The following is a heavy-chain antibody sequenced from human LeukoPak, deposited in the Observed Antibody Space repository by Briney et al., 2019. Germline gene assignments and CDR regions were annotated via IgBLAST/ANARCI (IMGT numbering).Heavy chain of an antibody. Sequence: GESLRLSRATSGFTFSSYSVTWVRQAPGKGLEYISHITPSSDTKTYADSVKGRFTISRDNAKNALYLQMSSLRDEDTAVYYCARDVDWAFDSWGQGTLVTVSS. CDR3: ARDVDWAFDS. J-gene: IGHJ4*02. V-gene: IGHV3-48*02. D-gene: IGHD3-9*01. CDR2: ITPSSDTK. CDR1: GFTFSSYS.